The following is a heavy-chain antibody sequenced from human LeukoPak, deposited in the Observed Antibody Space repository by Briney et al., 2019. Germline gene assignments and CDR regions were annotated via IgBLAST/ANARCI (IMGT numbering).Heavy chain of an antibody. CDR1: GFTFSSYA. CDR2: ISYDGSNK. CDR3: ARDRLYYYDSTVSCLHY. J-gene: IGHJ4*02. D-gene: IGHD3-22*01. Sequence: GRSLILSCAASGFTFSSYAMHWVRQAPGKGLEWVAVISYDGSNKYYADSVKGRFTISRDNSKNTLYLQMNSLRAEDTAVYYCARDRLYYYDSTVSCLHYWGQGTLVTVSS. V-gene: IGHV3-30-3*01.